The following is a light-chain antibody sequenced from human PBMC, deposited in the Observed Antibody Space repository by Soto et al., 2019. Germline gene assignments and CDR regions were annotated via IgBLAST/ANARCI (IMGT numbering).Light chain of an antibody. J-gene: IGKJ1*01. CDR2: WAS. CDR1: QSVLYSSNNKNY. V-gene: IGKV4-1*01. Sequence: DIVMTQSPDSLAVSLGERATINCKSSQSVLYSSNNKNYLAWYQQKPGQPPKLLIYWASTRESGVPDRISGSGSGTDFTLTISSLQAEDVAVSYCQQYYDAPQNFGQGTKVEIK. CDR3: QQYYDAPQN.